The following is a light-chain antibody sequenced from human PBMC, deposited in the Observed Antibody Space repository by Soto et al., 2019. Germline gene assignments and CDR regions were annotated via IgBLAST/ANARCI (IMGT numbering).Light chain of an antibody. CDR1: QSVSNNY. CDR3: QQYGSSGT. J-gene: IGKJ1*01. Sequence: EIVLTQSPGTLCLSPGERATRSCRASQSVSNNYLAWYQQKPGQAPRRLIYGASNRATGIPDRFSGSGSGTDFTLTISRLEPEDFAVYYCQQYGSSGTFGQGTKVDIK. CDR2: GAS. V-gene: IGKV3-20*01.